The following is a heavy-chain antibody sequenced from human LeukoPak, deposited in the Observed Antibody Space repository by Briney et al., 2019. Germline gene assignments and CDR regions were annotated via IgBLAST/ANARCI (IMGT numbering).Heavy chain of an antibody. CDR1: GFTFSSYW. J-gene: IGHJ3*02. D-gene: IGHD4-17*01. Sequence: PGGSLRLSCAASGFTFSSYWMHWVRQAPGKGLVWVSRINSDGSSTSYADSVKGRFTISRENAKNTLYLQMNSLRAEDTAVYYCAREGGDYAAFDIWGQGTMVTVSS. V-gene: IGHV3-74*01. CDR2: INSDGSST. CDR3: AREGGDYAAFDI.